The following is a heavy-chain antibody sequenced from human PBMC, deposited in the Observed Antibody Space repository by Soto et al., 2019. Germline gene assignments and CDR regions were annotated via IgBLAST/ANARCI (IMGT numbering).Heavy chain of an antibody. Sequence: ASVKASCKSSGDTITSYDINCVRQATGQGLEWMGWMNPNSGNTGYAQKFQGRVTMTRNTSISTAYMELSSLRSEDTAVYYCARDGYCSGGSCYQGGFDPWGQGTLVTVSS. V-gene: IGHV1-8*01. CDR2: MNPNSGNT. J-gene: IGHJ5*02. D-gene: IGHD2-15*01. CDR3: ARDGYCSGGSCYQGGFDP. CDR1: GDTITSYD.